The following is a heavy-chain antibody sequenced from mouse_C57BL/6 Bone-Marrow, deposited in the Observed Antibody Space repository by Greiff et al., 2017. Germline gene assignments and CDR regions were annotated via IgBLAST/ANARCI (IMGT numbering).Heavy chain of an antibody. J-gene: IGHJ1*03. Sequence: VQLQQPGAELVMPGASVKLSCKVSGYTFTSSWMHWVQQRPGQGLEWIGEIDPSDSYTNYNQKFKGKSTLTVDKSASTAYMQLSSLTSEDSAVYCCARGWGNCYYWYFDVWGTGTTVTVSS. CDR3: ARGWGNCYYWYFDV. CDR1: GYTFTSSW. V-gene: IGHV1-69*01. CDR2: IDPSDSYT. D-gene: IGHD2-1*01.